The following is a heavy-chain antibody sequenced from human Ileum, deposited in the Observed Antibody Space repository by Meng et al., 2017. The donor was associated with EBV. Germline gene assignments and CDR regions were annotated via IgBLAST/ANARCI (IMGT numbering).Heavy chain of an antibody. D-gene: IGHD2-15*01. CDR1: GDSIDGCGSS. Sequence: QLLPQQSCSELVNPSRTLALTCSVSGDSIDGCGSSWNWSLRSAGKRLEWIGYIYDPVGSYSDPSFRRRVTMSVDTAKNQFSLKLVSVTAADTAVDYCARARGCYTSGGCLDSWGQGTLVTVSS. CDR3: ARARGCYTSGGCLDS. V-gene: IGHV4-30-2*06. CDR2: IYDPVGS. J-gene: IGHJ4*02.